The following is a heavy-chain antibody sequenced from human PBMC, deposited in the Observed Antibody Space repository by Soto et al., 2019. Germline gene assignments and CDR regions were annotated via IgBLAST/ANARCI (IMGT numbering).Heavy chain of an antibody. J-gene: IGHJ6*02. CDR2: IIPIFGTA. CDR1: GGTFSSYA. Sequence: QVQLVQSGAEVKKPGSSVKVSCKASGGTFSSYAISWVRQAPGQGLEWMGGIIPIFGTANYAQKFQGRVTITADESTSTSYMELSSLRSEDTAVYYCARYLCPSSTSWYWVGYYGMDVWGQGTTVTVSS. CDR3: ARYLCPSSTSWYWVGYYGMDV. D-gene: IGHD2-2*01. V-gene: IGHV1-69*01.